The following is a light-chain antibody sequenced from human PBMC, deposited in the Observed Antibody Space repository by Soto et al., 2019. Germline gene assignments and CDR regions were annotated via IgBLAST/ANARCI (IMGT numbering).Light chain of an antibody. CDR2: EVS. V-gene: IGLV2-8*01. CDR3: SSYAGSNNWGV. Sequence: QSALTQPPSASGSPGQSVTISCTGTSSDVGDYNYVSWYQQHPGKAPKLIIYEVSKRPSGVPDRFSGSKSGNTASLTVSGVLAEDEADYYCSSYAGSNNWGVFGGGTKLTVL. J-gene: IGLJ3*02. CDR1: SSDVGDYNY.